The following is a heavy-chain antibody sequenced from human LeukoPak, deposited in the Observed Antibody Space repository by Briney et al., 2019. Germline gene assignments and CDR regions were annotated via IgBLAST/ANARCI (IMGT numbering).Heavy chain of an antibody. CDR1: GDSVSSNSAA. Sequence: SQTLSLTCAISGDSVSSNSAAWIWIRQSPSRGLEWLGRTYYLSQWYNDFAVSVKSRIIIIPDTSKNQFSLHLSSVPPEDTAVYYCARGPYAFWSAYYGGDYYYYMDVWGKGTTVTVSS. CDR2: TYYLSQWYN. J-gene: IGHJ6*03. CDR3: ARGPYAFWSAYYGGDYYYYMDV. V-gene: IGHV6-1*01. D-gene: IGHD3-3*01.